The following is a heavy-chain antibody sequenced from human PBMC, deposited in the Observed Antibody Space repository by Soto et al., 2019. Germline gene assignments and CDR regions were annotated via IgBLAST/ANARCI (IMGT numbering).Heavy chain of an antibody. D-gene: IGHD1-26*01. CDR2: ISGSGGST. V-gene: IGHV3-23*01. J-gene: IGHJ3*01. Sequence: EVQLLESGGGLVQPGGSLRVSCAASGFTFRTYGMTWVRQAPGQGLEWVSIISGSGGSTLYADSVKGRFTISRDNSKNTLYLLMSSLRAEDTAVYYCAKRRGMGATGAFDFWGRGTMVTVSS. CDR3: AKRRGMGATGAFDF. CDR1: GFTFRTYG.